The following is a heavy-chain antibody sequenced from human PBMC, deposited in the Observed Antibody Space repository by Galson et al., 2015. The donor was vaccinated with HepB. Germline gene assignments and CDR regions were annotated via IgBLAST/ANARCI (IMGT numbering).Heavy chain of an antibody. D-gene: IGHD2-2*01. V-gene: IGHV1-69*01. J-gene: IGHJ4*02. Sequence: QSGAEVKKPGESLKISCKASGGTFSSYAISWVRQAPGQGLEWMGGIIPIFGTANYAQKFQGRVTITADESTSTAYMELSSLRSEDTAVYYCAARELAHPVYCSSTSCYALVLLRFDYWGQGTLVTVSS. CDR1: GGTFSSYA. CDR2: IIPIFGTA. CDR3: AARELAHPVYCSSTSCYALVLLRFDY.